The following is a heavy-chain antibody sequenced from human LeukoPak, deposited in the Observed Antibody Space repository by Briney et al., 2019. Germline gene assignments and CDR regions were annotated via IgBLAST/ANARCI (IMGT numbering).Heavy chain of an antibody. V-gene: IGHV1-2*02. CDR1: GFTFTGYY. CDR2: MNPNSVGT. J-gene: IGHJ4*02. CDR3: AGDYYDSSGPVTYYFDY. D-gene: IGHD3-22*01. Sequence: SVKVSCKASGFTFTGYYMTWVRQAPGQELKWLGWMNPNSVGTNYAQKFQGRVTMTRETSISTAYMELSRLRSDDTAVYYCAGDYYDSSGPVTYYFDYWGQGTLVTVSS.